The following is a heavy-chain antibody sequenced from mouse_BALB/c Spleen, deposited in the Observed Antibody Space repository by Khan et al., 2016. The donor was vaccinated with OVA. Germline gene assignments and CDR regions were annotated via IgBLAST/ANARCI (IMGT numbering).Heavy chain of an antibody. CDR1: GYSINSDYT. CDR2: IPYSGST. D-gene: IGHD3-3*01. V-gene: IGHV3-2*02. J-gene: IGHJ3*01. CDR3: TRGRAY. Sequence: EVQLQESGPGLVKPSQSLSLTCTVTGYSINSDYTWNWIRQFPGNKIEWMGYIPYSGSTSYTPYLKSRFSITRDTSKNQFFLQLKSVTTEDTATYYCTRGRAYGGQGTLVTVSA.